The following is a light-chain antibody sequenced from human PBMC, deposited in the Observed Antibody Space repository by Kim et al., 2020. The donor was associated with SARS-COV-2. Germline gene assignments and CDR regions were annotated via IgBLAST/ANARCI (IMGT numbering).Light chain of an antibody. J-gene: IGLJ3*02. CDR3: QVLAIISDHSV. CDR1: NIGSYN. CDR2: YDT. V-gene: IGLV3-21*04. Sequence: SYELTQPHSVSVAPGKTAWITCGGNNIGSYNVHWYQQKPGLARVLVIYYDTDRPSGIPERLSGFNSRNTATLTLSSVPAGDGADYYCQVLAIISDHSVFG.